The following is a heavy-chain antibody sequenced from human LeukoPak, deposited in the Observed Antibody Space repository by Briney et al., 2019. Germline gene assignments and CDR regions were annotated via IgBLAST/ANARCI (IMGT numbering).Heavy chain of an antibody. J-gene: IGHJ6*02. CDR3: ASTTVKYYYYGMDV. CDR2: IYSGGST. CDR1: GLTVSSNY. Sequence: GGSLRLSCAASGLTVSSNYMSWVRQAPGKGLEWVSVIYSGGSTYYADSVKGRFTISRDNSKNTLYLQMNSLRAEDTAVYYCASTTVKYYYYGMDVWGQGTTVTVSS. D-gene: IGHD4-17*01. V-gene: IGHV3-66*01.